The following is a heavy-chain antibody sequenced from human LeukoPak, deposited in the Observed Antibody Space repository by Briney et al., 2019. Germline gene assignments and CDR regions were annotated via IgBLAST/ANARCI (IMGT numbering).Heavy chain of an antibody. Sequence: ASVKVSCKASGYTFTDYNIHWVRQAPGQGLEWMGWINPNSGGTNYAQKFQGRVTMTRDTSIGTAYMDLSSLISDDTAVYYCATHPFDFWGQGTLATVSS. CDR2: INPNSGGT. CDR3: ATHPFDF. J-gene: IGHJ4*02. CDR1: GYTFTDYN. V-gene: IGHV1-2*02.